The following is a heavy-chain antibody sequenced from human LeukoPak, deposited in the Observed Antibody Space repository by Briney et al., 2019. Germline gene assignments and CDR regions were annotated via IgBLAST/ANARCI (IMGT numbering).Heavy chain of an antibody. D-gene: IGHD3-10*01. J-gene: IGHJ5*02. CDR2: ISAYNDNT. Sequence: ASVKVSCKASGYTFTSYGISWVRQAPGQGLEWMGWISAYNDNTKYAQKFQGRVTMTTDTSTSTAYMELRSLRSDDTATYYCVRDPAPLRGSGNVDWLDPWGQGTLSRSPQ. V-gene: IGHV1-18*01. CDR1: GYTFTSYG. CDR3: VRDPAPLRGSGNVDWLDP.